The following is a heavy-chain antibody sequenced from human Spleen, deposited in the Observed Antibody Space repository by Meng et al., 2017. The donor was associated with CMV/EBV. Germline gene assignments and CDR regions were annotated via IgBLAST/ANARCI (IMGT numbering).Heavy chain of an antibody. CDR3: ARLLEWLLSAFDS. CDR1: GFTFSTYD. D-gene: IGHD3-3*01. V-gene: IGHV3-23*01. CDR2: ITSGGTT. J-gene: IGHJ4*02. Sequence: GESLKISCAASGFTFSTYDMSWVRQAPGKGLEWVATITSGGTTHYADSVRGRCTISRDNSNNTLYLQMNSLRAEDTAVYFCARLLEWLLSAFDSWGRGAPVTVSS.